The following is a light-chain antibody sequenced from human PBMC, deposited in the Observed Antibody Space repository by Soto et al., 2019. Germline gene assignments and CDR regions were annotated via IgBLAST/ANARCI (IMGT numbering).Light chain of an antibody. CDR3: QQYNSYSPYT. V-gene: IGKV1-5*03. CDR2: KAS. J-gene: IGKJ2*01. CDR1: QSISSW. Sequence: DIQMTQSPSTLSASVGDRVTITCRASQSISSWLAWYQQKPGKAPKLLVYKASCLESGVPSRFSGSGSGTEFPLTISSLQPDDFATYYCQQYNSYSPYTFGQGTKLEIK.